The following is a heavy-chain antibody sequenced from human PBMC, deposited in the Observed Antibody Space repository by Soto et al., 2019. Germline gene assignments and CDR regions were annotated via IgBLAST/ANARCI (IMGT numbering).Heavy chain of an antibody. J-gene: IGHJ6*02. D-gene: IGHD5-12*01. CDR3: ARDKSQWLRSGSNYGMDV. CDR1: GFTFSDYY. Sequence: GGSLRLSCAASGFTFSDYYMSWIRQAPGKGLEWVSYISSSGSTIYYADSVKGRFTISRDNAKNSLYLQMNSLRAEDTAVYYCARDKSQWLRSGSNYGMDVWGQGTTVTVSS. V-gene: IGHV3-11*01. CDR2: ISSSGSTI.